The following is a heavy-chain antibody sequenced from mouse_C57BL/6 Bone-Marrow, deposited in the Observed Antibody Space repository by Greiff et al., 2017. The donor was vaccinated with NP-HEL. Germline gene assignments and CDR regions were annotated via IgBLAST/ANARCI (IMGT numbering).Heavy chain of an antibody. Sequence: VQLQQSGPELVKPGASVKISCKASGYTFTDYYMNWVKQSHGKSLEWIGDINPNNGGTSYNQKFKGKATLTVDKSSSTAYMELRSLTSEDSAVYYCARGCAMDYWGQGTAVTVSS. V-gene: IGHV1-26*01. CDR3: ARGCAMDY. CDR1: GYTFTDYY. J-gene: IGHJ4*01. CDR2: INPNNGGT.